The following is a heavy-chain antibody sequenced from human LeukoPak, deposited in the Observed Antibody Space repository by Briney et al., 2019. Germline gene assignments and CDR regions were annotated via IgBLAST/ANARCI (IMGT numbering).Heavy chain of an antibody. CDR1: GFTFSSYS. V-gene: IGHV3-21*01. CDR3: ARDRGGYYDFWSGYYIDY. Sequence: GGSLRLSCAASGFTFSSYSMNWVRQAPGKGLEWVSSISSSSSYIYYADSVKGRFTISRDNAKNSLYLQMNSLRAEDTAVYYCARDRGGYYDFWSGYYIDYWGQGTLVTVSS. D-gene: IGHD3-3*01. CDR2: ISSSSSYI. J-gene: IGHJ4*02.